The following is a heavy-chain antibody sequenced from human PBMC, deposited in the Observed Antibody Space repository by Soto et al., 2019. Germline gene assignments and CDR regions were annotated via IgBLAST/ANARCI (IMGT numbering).Heavy chain of an antibody. J-gene: IGHJ4*02. D-gene: IGHD7-27*01. V-gene: IGHV3-53*01. CDR2: IYSGGST. CDR3: AIASSRWGSDAAH. CDR1: GFSVSGNY. Sequence: EVQVVESGGGLIQPGGSLRLSCAASGFSVSGNYMGWVRQAPGKGLEWVSAIYSGGSTHYADSVKGRFTISRDNSKNTLYLQMNSLRAGETAVYYCAIASSRWGSDAAHWGQGTLVTVSS.